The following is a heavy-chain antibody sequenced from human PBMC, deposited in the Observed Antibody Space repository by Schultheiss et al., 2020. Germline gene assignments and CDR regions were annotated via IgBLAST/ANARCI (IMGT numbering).Heavy chain of an antibody. CDR3: ARERVAARLSPLLNYYYYYMDV. V-gene: IGHV4-39*07. CDR2: IYYSGST. D-gene: IGHD6-6*01. CDR1: GGSISSSTDY. J-gene: IGHJ6*03. Sequence: SETLSLTCTVTGGSISSSTDYWGWVRQPPGKALEWIGSIYYSGSTYYNPSLKSRVTISVDTSKNQFSLKLSSVTAADTAVYYCARERVAARLSPLLNYYYYYMDVWGKGTTVTVSS.